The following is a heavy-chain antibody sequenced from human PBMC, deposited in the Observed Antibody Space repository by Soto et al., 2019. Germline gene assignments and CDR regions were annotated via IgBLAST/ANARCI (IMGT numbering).Heavy chain of an antibody. CDR2: IYYSGST. Sequence: SETLSLTCTVSGGSISSGGYYCSWIRQHPGKGLEWIGYIYYSGSTYYNPSLKSRVTISVDTSKNQFSLKLSSVTAADTAVYYCARHDGARATYYFDYWGQGTLVTVSS. CDR1: GGSISSGGYY. V-gene: IGHV4-31*03. D-gene: IGHD2-8*01. J-gene: IGHJ4*02. CDR3: ARHDGARATYYFDY.